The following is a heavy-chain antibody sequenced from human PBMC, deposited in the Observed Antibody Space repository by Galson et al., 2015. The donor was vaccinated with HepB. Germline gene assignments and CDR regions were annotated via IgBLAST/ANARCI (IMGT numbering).Heavy chain of an antibody. Sequence: QSGAEVKKPGASVKVSCKVSGYTFTSYAIGWVRQAPGQGLEWMGWISVYSGNIDYAQKLRDRVTMTADTFTGTAYMELRSLRSDDTAVYYCARGGDYDLLTGYLYFDFWGQGSLVTVSS. CDR1: GYTFTSYA. D-gene: IGHD3-9*01. V-gene: IGHV1-18*04. J-gene: IGHJ4*02. CDR3: ARGGDYDLLTGYLYFDF. CDR2: ISVYSGNI.